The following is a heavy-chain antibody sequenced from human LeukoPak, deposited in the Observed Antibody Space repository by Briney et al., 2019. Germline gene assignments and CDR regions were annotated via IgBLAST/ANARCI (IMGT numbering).Heavy chain of an antibody. CDR2: INHSGST. V-gene: IGHV4-4*02. CDR3: ASGRGIAAAGKVSGWFDP. CDR1: VGSINSGNW. Sequence: SGTLSLTCAVSVGSINSGNWWSWVRQSPGKGLEWIGEINHSGSTNYNPSLKSRVTISVDTSKNQFSLKLSSVTAADTAVYYCASGRGIAAAGKVSGWFDPWGQGTLVTVSS. D-gene: IGHD6-13*01. J-gene: IGHJ5*02.